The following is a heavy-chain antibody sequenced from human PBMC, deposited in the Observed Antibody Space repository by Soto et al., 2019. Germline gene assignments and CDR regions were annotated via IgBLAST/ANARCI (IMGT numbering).Heavy chain of an antibody. Sequence: PSETLSLTCTVSGGSISSYYWSWIRQPPGKGQEWIGYIYYSGSTNYNPSLKSRVTISVDTSKNQFSLKLSSVTAADTAVYYCATQGGDDDAFDIWGQGTMVTVSS. J-gene: IGHJ3*02. V-gene: IGHV4-59*08. CDR3: ATQGGDDDAFDI. CDR2: IYYSGST. CDR1: GGSISSYY. D-gene: IGHD2-21*02.